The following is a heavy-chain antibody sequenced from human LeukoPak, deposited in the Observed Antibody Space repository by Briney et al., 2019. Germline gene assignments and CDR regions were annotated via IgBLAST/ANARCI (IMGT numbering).Heavy chain of an antibody. CDR3: AKHLLVGGTRGAYAFDI. D-gene: IGHD1-26*01. CDR1: GFTFSNYA. V-gene: IGHV3-23*01. Sequence: QSGGSLSLSCAASGFTFSNYAMSWVRQAPGKGLEWVSLISGITTNTYYADSVKGRFTISRDNSKNTLDLQMNSLRAEDTAGYYCAKHLLVGGTRGAYAFDIWGRGTMVTVSS. J-gene: IGHJ3*02. CDR2: ISGITTNT.